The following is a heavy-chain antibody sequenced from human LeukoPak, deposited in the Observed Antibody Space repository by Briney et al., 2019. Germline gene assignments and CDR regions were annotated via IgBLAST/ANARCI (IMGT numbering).Heavy chain of an antibody. CDR3: AGGYSGYGFDP. D-gene: IGHD5-12*01. V-gene: IGHV3-30*04. J-gene: IGHJ5*02. Sequence: GRSLRLSCAASGLTFSSYAMHWVRQAPGKGLEWVAVISYDGSNKYYADSAKGRFTISRDNSKNTLYLQMNSLRAEDTAVYYCAGGYSGYGFDPWGQGTLVTVSS. CDR2: ISYDGSNK. CDR1: GLTFSSYA.